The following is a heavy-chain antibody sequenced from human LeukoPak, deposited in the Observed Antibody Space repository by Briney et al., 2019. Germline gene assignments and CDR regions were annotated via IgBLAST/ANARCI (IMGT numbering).Heavy chain of an antibody. CDR2: IIPILGIA. V-gene: IGHV1-69*04. CDR1: GYTFTSYG. Sequence: GASVKVSCKASGYTFTSYGISWVRQAPGQGLEWMGRIIPILGIANYAQKFQGRVTITADKSTSTAYMELSSLRSEDTAVYYCAREYCSSTSCSYYFDYWGQGTLVTVSS. CDR3: AREYCSSTSCSYYFDY. D-gene: IGHD2-2*01. J-gene: IGHJ4*02.